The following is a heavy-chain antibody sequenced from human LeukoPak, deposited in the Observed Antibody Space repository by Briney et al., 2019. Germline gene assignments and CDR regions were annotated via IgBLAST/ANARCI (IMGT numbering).Heavy chain of an antibody. V-gene: IGHV3-48*03. Sequence: AGGSLRLSCAASGFTFSAYEMNWVRQAPGKGLEWVSYISSRADTIYYADSVKGRFTISRDSVKNSLYLQMNSLRAEDTAVYYCARGYRSKYYYDSSTYSDYWGQGTLVTVSS. D-gene: IGHD3-22*01. CDR3: ARGYRSKYYYDSSTYSDY. CDR1: GFTFSAYE. CDR2: ISSRADTI. J-gene: IGHJ4*02.